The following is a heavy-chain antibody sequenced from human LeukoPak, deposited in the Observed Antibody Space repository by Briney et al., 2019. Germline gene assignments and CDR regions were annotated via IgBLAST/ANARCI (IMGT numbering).Heavy chain of an antibody. CDR1: GGSISSGGHH. Sequence: SQTLSLTCTVSGGSISSGGHHWSWIRQHPGKGLEWIGYTYYSGSTYYNPSLKSRVTISIDTSKNQFSLKLSSVTAADTAVYYCARDLSYCSGGSCYVQAFDIWGQGTMVTVSS. J-gene: IGHJ3*02. V-gene: IGHV4-31*03. CDR3: ARDLSYCSGGSCYVQAFDI. CDR2: TYYSGST. D-gene: IGHD2-15*01.